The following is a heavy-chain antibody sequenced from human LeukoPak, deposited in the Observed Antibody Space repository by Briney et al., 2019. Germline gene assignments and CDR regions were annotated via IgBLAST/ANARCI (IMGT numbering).Heavy chain of an antibody. CDR2: ISSSSSYI. V-gene: IGHV3-21*01. CDR3: ARVRPTYYYDSSGYYYFDY. CDR1: GLTFSSYS. D-gene: IGHD3-22*01. Sequence: GGSLRLSCAASGLTFSSYSMNWVRQAPGKGLEWVSSISSSSSYIYYADSVKGRFTISRDNAKNSLYLQMNSLRAEDTAVYYCARVRPTYYYDSSGYYYFDYWGQGTLVTVSS. J-gene: IGHJ4*02.